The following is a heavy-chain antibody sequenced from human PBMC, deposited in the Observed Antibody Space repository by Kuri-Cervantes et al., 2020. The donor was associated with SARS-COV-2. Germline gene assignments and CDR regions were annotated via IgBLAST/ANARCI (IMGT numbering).Heavy chain of an antibody. CDR3: ARVASDCSSTSCSDY. J-gene: IGHJ4*02. D-gene: IGHD2-2*01. Sequence: PVKVSCKASGGTFSSYAISWVRQAPGQGLEWMGGIIPIFGTANYAQKFQGRVTITTDESTSTAYMELSSLRSEDTAVYYCARVASDCSSTSCSDYWGQGTLVTVSS. CDR1: GGTFSSYA. V-gene: IGHV1-69*05. CDR2: IIPIFGTA.